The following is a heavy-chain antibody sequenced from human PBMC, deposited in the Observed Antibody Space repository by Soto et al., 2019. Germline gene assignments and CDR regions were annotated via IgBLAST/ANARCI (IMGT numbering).Heavy chain of an antibody. D-gene: IGHD6-13*01. V-gene: IGHV4-59*08. CDR3: ARRYSSAFDI. J-gene: IGHJ3*02. CDR1: GGSISSYY. CDR2: IYYSGST. Sequence: QVQLQESGPGLVKPSETLSLTCTVSGGSISSYYWSWIRQPPGKGLEWIGYIYYSGSTNYNPSLKSRVTISVDPSENQFSLKLSSVTAADPAVYYCARRYSSAFDIWGQGTMVTVSS.